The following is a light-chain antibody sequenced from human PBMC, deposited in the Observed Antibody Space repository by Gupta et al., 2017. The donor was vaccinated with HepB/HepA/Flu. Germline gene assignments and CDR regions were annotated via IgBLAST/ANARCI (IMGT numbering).Light chain of an antibody. CDR1: QSLLHSDGYNY. V-gene: IGKV2-28*01. CDR3: MQAVQTPFT. CDR2: LGS. J-gene: IGKJ3*01. Sequence: DIVMTQSPLSLPVTPGEPASISCRSSQSLLHSDGYNYLDWYLQKPGQSPQLLIYLGSNRASGVPARFSGSGSGTDFTLKINRVEAEDVGVYYCMQAVQTPFTFGPGTTVAVK.